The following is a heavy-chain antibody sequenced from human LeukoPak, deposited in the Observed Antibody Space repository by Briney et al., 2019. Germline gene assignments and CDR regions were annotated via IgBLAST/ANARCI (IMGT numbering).Heavy chain of an antibody. V-gene: IGHV4-39*07. CDR1: GGSISSSSYY. D-gene: IGHD1-26*01. CDR2: IYYSGST. Sequence: SETLSLTCTVSGGSISSSSYYWGWIRQPPGKGLEWIGSIYYSGSTYYNPSLKSRVTISVDTSKNQFSLKLSSVTAADPAVYYCARFNSGSYQHYFDYWGQGTLVTVSS. J-gene: IGHJ4*02. CDR3: ARFNSGSYQHYFDY.